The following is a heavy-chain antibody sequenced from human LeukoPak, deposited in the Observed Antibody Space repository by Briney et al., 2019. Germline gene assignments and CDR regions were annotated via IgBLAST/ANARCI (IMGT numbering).Heavy chain of an antibody. D-gene: IGHD3-22*01. J-gene: IGHJ4*02. CDR3: TRQGVYYSDSSAFYY. CDR1: GYRFSNYW. V-gene: IGHV5-51*01. Sequence: GESPKISCKTSGYRFSNYWIGWVRQMPGKGLELIGAIYPGDSDTRYSPSFQGQVTISADKSTTTSYLQWTSLRASDTATYFCTRQGVYYSDSSAFYYWGQGTLVTVSS. CDR2: IYPGDSDT.